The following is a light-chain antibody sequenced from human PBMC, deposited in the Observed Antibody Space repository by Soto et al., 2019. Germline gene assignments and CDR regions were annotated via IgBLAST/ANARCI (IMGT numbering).Light chain of an antibody. CDR3: QQYGSSTWT. V-gene: IGKV3-20*01. CDR2: GAS. CDR1: QGIGDT. Sequence: EVVMRQSPATLSVSPGEGATLSRRASQGIGDTLAWYQHKPGQAPRLLIYGASSRATGIPDRFSGSGSGTDFTLTISRLEPEDFAVYYCQQYGSSTWTFGQGTKVDIK. J-gene: IGKJ1*01.